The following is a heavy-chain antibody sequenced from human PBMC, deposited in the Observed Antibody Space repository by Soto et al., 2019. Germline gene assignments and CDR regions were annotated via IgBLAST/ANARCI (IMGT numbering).Heavy chain of an antibody. CDR1: GGSISISSYY. Sequence: RSETLFLTCTVSGGSISISSYYWGCMRQPPGKGLEWLGSIYYSGSALHNPSLKSRVTISVDTSKNQFSLKLSSVTAADTAVYYCAGPARQGTVAGDYWGQGTLVTVSS. V-gene: IGHV4-39*01. D-gene: IGHD6-19*01. CDR3: AGPARQGTVAGDY. J-gene: IGHJ4*02. CDR2: IYYSGSA.